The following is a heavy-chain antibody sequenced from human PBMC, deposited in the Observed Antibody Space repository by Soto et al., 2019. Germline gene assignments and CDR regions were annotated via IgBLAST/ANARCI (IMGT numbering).Heavy chain of an antibody. CDR2: INPYNGNT. V-gene: IGHV1-18*01. CDR3: ARGCIAVTTHLCY. Sequence: VKVSCKASGYTFNTYGITWVRQAPGQGLEWMGWINPYNGNTKFAQKLQDRVTMTTATSTSTAYMELASLRSDDTAVYYCARGCIAVTTHLCYWGQGTLVTVSS. CDR1: GYTFNTYG. J-gene: IGHJ4*02. D-gene: IGHD4-4*01.